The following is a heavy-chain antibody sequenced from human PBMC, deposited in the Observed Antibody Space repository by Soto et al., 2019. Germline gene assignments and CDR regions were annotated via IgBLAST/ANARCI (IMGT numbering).Heavy chain of an antibody. Sequence: QVQLQQWGAGLLKPSETLSLTCAVYGGSFSGYYWSWIRQPTGKGLEWIGEITHSGSTNYNPSLKSRVTISVDTSKNQFSLKLSSLTAADTAVYYCARVTGRYYYGMDVWGQVTTVTVSS. V-gene: IGHV4-34*01. J-gene: IGHJ6*02. CDR2: ITHSGST. CDR3: ARVTGRYYYGMDV. CDR1: GGSFSGYY.